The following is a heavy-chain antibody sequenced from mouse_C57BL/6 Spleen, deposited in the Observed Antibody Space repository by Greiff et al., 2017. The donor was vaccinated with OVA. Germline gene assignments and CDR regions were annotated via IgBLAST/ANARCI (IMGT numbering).Heavy chain of an antibody. V-gene: IGHV1-82*01. CDR1: GYAFSSSW. CDR2: IYPGDGDT. D-gene: IGHD3-3*01. Sequence: VQLQQSGPELVKPGASVKISCKASGYAFSSSWMNWVKQRPGKGLEWLGRIYPGDGDTNYNGKFKGKAKLTADKSSSTAYMQLSSLTSEDAAVYFCARSGAVVDYWGQGTTLTVSS. J-gene: IGHJ2*01. CDR3: ARSGAVVDY.